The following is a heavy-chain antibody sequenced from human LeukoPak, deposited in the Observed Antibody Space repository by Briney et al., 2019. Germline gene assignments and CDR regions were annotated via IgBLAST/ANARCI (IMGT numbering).Heavy chain of an antibody. Sequence: GAPVKVSCKASGYTFTSYDINWVRQATGQGLEWMGWMNPNSGNTGYAQKFQGRVTMTRNTSISTAYMELSSLRSEDTAVYYCARGYSYGGEFDYWGQGTLVTVSS. J-gene: IGHJ4*02. D-gene: IGHD5-18*01. CDR1: GYTFTSYD. V-gene: IGHV1-8*01. CDR3: ARGYSYGGEFDY. CDR2: MNPNSGNT.